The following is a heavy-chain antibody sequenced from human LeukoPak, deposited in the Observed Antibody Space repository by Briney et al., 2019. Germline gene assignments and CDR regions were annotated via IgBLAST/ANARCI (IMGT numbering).Heavy chain of an antibody. Sequence: GGSLRLSCAASGFTFSSYGMHWVRQAPGKGLEWVAVIWYDGSNKYYADSVKGRFTISRDNSKNTLYLQMNSLRAEDTAVYYCAKGQVVTPGALYYYYYYMDVWGKGTTVTVSS. CDR3: AKGQVVTPGALYYYYYYMDV. J-gene: IGHJ6*03. CDR1: GFTFSSYG. D-gene: IGHD4-23*01. CDR2: IWYDGSNK. V-gene: IGHV3-30*02.